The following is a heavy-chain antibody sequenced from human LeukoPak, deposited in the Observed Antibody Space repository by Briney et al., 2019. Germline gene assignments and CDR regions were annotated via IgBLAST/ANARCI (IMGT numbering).Heavy chain of an antibody. V-gene: IGHV4-61*01. CDR2: IYYSGST. D-gene: IGHD3-10*01. CDR1: GGSVSSSSYY. Sequence: IPSETLSLTCTVSGGSVSSSSYYWSWIRQPPGKGLEWIGYIYYSGSTNYNPSLKSRVTISVDTSKNQFSLKLNSVTAADTAVYYCARYRYGSGSRYFDYWGQGTLVTVSS. J-gene: IGHJ4*02. CDR3: ARYRYGSGSRYFDY.